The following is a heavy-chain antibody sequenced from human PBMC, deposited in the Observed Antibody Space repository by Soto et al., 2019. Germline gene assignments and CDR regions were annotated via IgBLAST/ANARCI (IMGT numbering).Heavy chain of an antibody. CDR2: IYHSGST. V-gene: IGHV4-4*02. J-gene: IGHJ3*02. CDR3: ARDGGYDSDGYDAFDI. CDR1: GGSISSSNW. Sequence: QVQLQESGPGLVKPSGTLSLTCAVSGGSISSSNWWSWVRQPPGKGLEWIGEIYHSGSTNYNPSLKSRVTISVDKSENQFSLKLSSVTAADTAVYYCARDGGYDSDGYDAFDIWGQGTMVTVSS. D-gene: IGHD5-12*01.